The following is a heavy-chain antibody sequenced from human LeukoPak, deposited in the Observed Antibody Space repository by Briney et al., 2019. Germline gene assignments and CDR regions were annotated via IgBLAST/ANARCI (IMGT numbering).Heavy chain of an antibody. CDR3: ARDFGSSWYYYYYYGMDV. Sequence: GGSLRLSCAASGFTFSSYAIHWVRQAPGKGLEWGAVISYDGSNKYYADSVKGRFTISRDNSKNTLYLQMNSLRAEDTAVYYCARDFGSSWYYYYYYGMDVWGQGTTVTVSS. D-gene: IGHD6-13*01. CDR1: GFTFSSYA. CDR2: ISYDGSNK. J-gene: IGHJ6*02. V-gene: IGHV3-30-3*01.